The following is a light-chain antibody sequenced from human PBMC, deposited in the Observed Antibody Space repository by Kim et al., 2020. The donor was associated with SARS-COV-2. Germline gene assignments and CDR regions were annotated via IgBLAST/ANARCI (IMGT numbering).Light chain of an antibody. CDR1: QNLNSRF. CDR2: GAS. CDR3: QQFGHSPWT. Sequence: STGERVTLSCRASQNLNSRFLAWYQQKPGQAPRLLVYGASNRATGIPDRFSGSGSATDFTLTITRLEPEDFAVYFCQQFGHSPWTFGQGTKVDIK. J-gene: IGKJ1*01. V-gene: IGKV3-20*01.